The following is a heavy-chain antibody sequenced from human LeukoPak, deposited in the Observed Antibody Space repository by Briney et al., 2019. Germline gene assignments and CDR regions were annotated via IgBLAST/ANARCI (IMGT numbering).Heavy chain of an antibody. CDR2: ISGSGGST. V-gene: IGHV3-23*01. CDR3: ANPVGSLIAAAGLDY. J-gene: IGHJ4*02. D-gene: IGHD6-13*01. CDR1: VFTFSSYA. Sequence: GGSLRLSCAVSVFTFSSYAMIWVRQSPGKGLEWVSSISGSGGSTYYADSVKGRFTISRDNSKNTLYLQMNRLRAEDTAVYYCANPVGSLIAAAGLDYWGPGTLVTVSS.